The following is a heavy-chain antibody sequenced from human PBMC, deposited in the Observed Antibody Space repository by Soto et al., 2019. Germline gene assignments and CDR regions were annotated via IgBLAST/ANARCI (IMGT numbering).Heavy chain of an antibody. CDR2: ISASGFST. Sequence: GGSLRLSCAASGFTFSGYAMAWVRQAPGKGLDWVSAISASGFSTYYADSVKGRFTISRDNSKSTLYLQMNSLRAEETAVYYCAKDVGGLEWLYYYGLDVWGQGTTVTVSS. V-gene: IGHV3-23*01. J-gene: IGHJ6*02. D-gene: IGHD3-3*01. CDR1: GFTFSGYA. CDR3: AKDVGGLEWLYYYGLDV.